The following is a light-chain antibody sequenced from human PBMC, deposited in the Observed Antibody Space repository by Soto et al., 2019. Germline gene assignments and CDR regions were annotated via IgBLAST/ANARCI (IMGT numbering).Light chain of an antibody. CDR2: KTS. CDR1: QSISSW. J-gene: IGKJ1*01. CDR3: QYYNDYCWT. V-gene: IGKV1-5*03. Sequence: DIQLTQSPSTLSASVGVRVTITCRGSQSISSWLAWYQQKPGKAPNLSIYKTSNLESGVPSRFSGSGSGTEFTLTISSLQPDDFATYYCQYYNDYCWTFGQGTKVEIK.